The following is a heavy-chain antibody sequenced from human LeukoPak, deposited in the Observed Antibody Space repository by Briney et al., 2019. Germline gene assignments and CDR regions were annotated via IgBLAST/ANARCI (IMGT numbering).Heavy chain of an antibody. CDR1: GFTFSSYS. CDR3: ARDRDGYNSSPFEY. Sequence: GGSLRLSCAASGFTFSSYSMNWVRLAPGKGLEWISYITSSSSSIYYEDSVKGRFTISRDNAKNSLYLQMSSLRAEDTAVYYCARDRDGYNSSPFEYWGQGTLVTVSS. CDR2: ITSSSSSI. J-gene: IGHJ4*02. V-gene: IGHV3-48*04. D-gene: IGHD5-24*01.